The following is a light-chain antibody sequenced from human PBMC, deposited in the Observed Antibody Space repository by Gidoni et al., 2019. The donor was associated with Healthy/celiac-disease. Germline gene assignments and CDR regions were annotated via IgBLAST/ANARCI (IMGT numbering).Light chain of an antibody. Sequence: EIVFTQSTAPLSLSPGERATLSCRASQRVSSYLAWYPQKPGQAPRLLIYDASNRATGIPASFSGSGSGTDFTLTIGGLEPEDFAVYYCQQRSDWPPFTFGRGTKVDIK. CDR1: QRVSSY. CDR2: DAS. J-gene: IGKJ3*01. V-gene: IGKV3-11*01. CDR3: QQRSDWPPFT.